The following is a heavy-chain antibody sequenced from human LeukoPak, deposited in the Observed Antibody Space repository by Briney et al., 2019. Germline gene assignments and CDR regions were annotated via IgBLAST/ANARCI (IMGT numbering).Heavy chain of an antibody. J-gene: IGHJ4*02. CDR3: ARESIAARPLDF. CDR1: GGTFSSYS. D-gene: IGHD6-6*01. V-gene: IGHV1-69*01. CDR2: IIPIFGTA. Sequence: SVKVSCKASGGTFSSYSISWVRQAPGQGLEWMGGIIPIFGTANYAQKFQGRVTITADGSTSTAYMELNSLRSGDTAVYYCARESIAARPLDFWGQGTLVTVSS.